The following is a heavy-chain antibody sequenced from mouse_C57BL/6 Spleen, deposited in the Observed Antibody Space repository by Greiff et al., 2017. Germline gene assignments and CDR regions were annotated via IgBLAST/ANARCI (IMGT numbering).Heavy chain of an antibody. Sequence: VQLQESGPGLVAPSQSLSITCTVSGFSLTSYGVHWVRQPPGKGLEWLVVIWSDGSTTYNSALKSRLSISKDNSKSQVFVKMNSLQTDDTAMYYCARHGDITTDYYAMDYWGQGTSVTVSS. CDR1: GFSLTSYG. D-gene: IGHD1-1*01. J-gene: IGHJ4*01. CDR3: ARHGDITTDYYAMDY. CDR2: IWSDGST. V-gene: IGHV2-6-1*01.